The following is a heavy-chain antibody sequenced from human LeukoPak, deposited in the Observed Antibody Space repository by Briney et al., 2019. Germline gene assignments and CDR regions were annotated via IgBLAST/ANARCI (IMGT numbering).Heavy chain of an antibody. CDR3: ARDFGATGC. CDR1: GFTFSSFG. V-gene: IGHV3-74*01. J-gene: IGHJ4*02. CDR2: INSDGTIT. Sequence: TGGSLRLSCVASGFTFSSFGMHWVRQALGKGLVWVSRINSDGTITNYADSVKGRFTISRDNAKNTLYLQMDSLRGEDTAVYYCARDFGATGCWGQGTLVTVSS. D-gene: IGHD3-16*01.